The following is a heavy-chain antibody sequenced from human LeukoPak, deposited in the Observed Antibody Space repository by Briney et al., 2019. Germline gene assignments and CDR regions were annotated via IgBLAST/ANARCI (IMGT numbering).Heavy chain of an antibody. J-gene: IGHJ4*02. CDR2: ISHDGSNK. CDR3: ARAREMATYLDY. Sequence: GGSLRLSCAASGFTFSSYAMHWVRQAPGKGLEWVAVISHDGSNKYYADSVKGRFTISRDNSKNTLYLQMNSLRAEDTAVYYCARAREMATYLDYWGQGTLVTVSS. V-gene: IGHV3-30-3*01. CDR1: GFTFSSYA. D-gene: IGHD5-24*01.